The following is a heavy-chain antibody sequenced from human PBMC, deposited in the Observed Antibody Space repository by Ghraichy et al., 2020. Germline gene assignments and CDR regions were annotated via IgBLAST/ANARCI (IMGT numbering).Heavy chain of an antibody. CDR2: ISSSSYI. CDR3: ARDYGGNSDHDAFDI. V-gene: IGHV3-21*01. Sequence: GGSLRLSCAASGFTFSSYSMNWVRQAPGKGLEWVSSISSSSYIYYADSVKGRFTISRDNAKNSLYLQMNSLRAEDTAVYYCARDYGGNSDHDAFDIWGQGTMVTVSS. D-gene: IGHD4-23*01. J-gene: IGHJ3*02. CDR1: GFTFSSYS.